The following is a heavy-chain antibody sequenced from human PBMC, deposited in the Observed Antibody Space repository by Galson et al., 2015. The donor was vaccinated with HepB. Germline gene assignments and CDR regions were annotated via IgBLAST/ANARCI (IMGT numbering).Heavy chain of an antibody. CDR1: GGSFSGYY. CDR2: INHSGST. J-gene: IGHJ4*02. D-gene: IGHD3-22*01. CDR3: AAQIVVRSRVDY. V-gene: IGHV4-34*01. Sequence: SETLSLTCAVYGGSFSGYYWSWIRQPPGKGLEWIGEINHSGSTNYNPSLKSRVTISVDTSKNQFSLKLSSVTAADTAVYYCAAQIVVRSRVDYWGQGTLVTVSS.